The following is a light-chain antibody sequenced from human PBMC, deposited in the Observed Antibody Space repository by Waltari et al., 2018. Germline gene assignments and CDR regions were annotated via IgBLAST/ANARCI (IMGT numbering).Light chain of an antibody. J-gene: IGKJ1*01. V-gene: IGKV3-20*01. CDR2: GAS. CDR3: QHYVRLPAT. CDR1: QSGSRS. Sequence: EIVLTQSPGSLSSSPGERVTLSCRASQSGSRSLAWYQQKPGQAPRLLIFGASNRATCIPDRFSGSGSETYFSLTISRLEPEDFAVYYCQHYVRLPATFGRGTKVEIK.